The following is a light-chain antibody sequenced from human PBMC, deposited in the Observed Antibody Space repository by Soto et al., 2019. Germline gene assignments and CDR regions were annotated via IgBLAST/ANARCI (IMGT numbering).Light chain of an antibody. CDR1: SSNIGAGYD. CDR2: GNS. V-gene: IGLV1-40*01. CDR3: QSYDSSLSGV. Sequence: QSVLTQPPSVSGAPGQRVTISCTGSSSNIGAGYDVHWYQQLPGTAPKLLIYGNSNRPSGVPDRFSGSKSGTSASLAITGLQAEDEADYYCQSYDSSLSGVFDGGTKLTVL. J-gene: IGLJ3*02.